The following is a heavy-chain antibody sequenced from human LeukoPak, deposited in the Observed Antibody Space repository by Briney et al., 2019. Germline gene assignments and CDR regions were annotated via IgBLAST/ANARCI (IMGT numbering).Heavy chain of an antibody. Sequence: GGSLRLSCAASGFTFSSYWMHWVRQPPGKGLVWVSLINSDASSTNYADSEKGRFTISRDNAKNTLFLQMDSLRAEDTAVYYCTSEVRLGYWGQGTLVTVSS. CDR2: INSDASST. J-gene: IGHJ4*02. V-gene: IGHV3-74*01. CDR1: GFTFSSYW. D-gene: IGHD3-9*01. CDR3: TSEVRLGY.